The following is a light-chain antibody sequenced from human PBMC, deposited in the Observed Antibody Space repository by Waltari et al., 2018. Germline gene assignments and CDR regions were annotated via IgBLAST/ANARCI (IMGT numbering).Light chain of an antibody. Sequence: DIVMTQSPDSLAVSLGERVTINCKSSQSVLYSSNNKNYLAWYQQKPGQPPRLLIYWASTRESGVPDRFSGSGSRTDFTLTISSLQAEDVAVYYCQQYYPPPPRTFGQGTKVEIK. CDR1: QSVLYSSNNKNY. CDR2: WAS. J-gene: IGKJ1*01. V-gene: IGKV4-1*01. CDR3: QQYYPPPPRT.